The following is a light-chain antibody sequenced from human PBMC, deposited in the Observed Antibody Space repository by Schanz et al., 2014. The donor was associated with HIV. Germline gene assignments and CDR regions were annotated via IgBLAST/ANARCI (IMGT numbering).Light chain of an antibody. CDR1: SSNIGSNT. CDR3: ATWDDSLNGRV. V-gene: IGLV1-44*01. CDR2: ANN. J-gene: IGLJ3*02. Sequence: SVVTQPPSASGTPGQRVTISCSGTSSNIGSNTVNWYQRLPGTAPKLLIYANNQRPSGVPDRFSGSKSGTSASLAISGLQSEDEADYYCATWDDSLNGRVFGGGTKLTVL.